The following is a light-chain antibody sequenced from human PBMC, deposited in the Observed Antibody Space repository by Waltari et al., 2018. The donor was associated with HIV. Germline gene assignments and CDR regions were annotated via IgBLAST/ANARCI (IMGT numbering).Light chain of an antibody. Sequence: QSVLTPPPSASGTPGQRATISCSGRSSNIGSNTENWYQQLPGTAPKLLIYSNNQRPSGVPDRFSGSKSGTSASLAISGLQSEDEADYYCAAWDDSLNGYVFGTGTKVTVL. CDR3: AAWDDSLNGYV. J-gene: IGLJ1*01. CDR2: SNN. V-gene: IGLV1-44*01. CDR1: SSNIGSNT.